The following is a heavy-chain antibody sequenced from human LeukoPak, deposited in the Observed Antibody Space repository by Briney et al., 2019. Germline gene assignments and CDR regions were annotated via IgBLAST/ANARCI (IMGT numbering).Heavy chain of an antibody. CDR3: AKAAWVRGVIILEYYFDY. CDR2: ISGSGGST. D-gene: IGHD3-10*01. Sequence: GGSLRLSCAASGFTLSSYAMSWVRQAPGKGLEWVSAISGSGGSTYYADYVKGRFTISRDNSKNTLYLQMNSLRAEDTAVYYCAKAAWVRGVIILEYYFDYWGQGTLVTVSS. V-gene: IGHV3-23*01. J-gene: IGHJ4*02. CDR1: GFTLSSYA.